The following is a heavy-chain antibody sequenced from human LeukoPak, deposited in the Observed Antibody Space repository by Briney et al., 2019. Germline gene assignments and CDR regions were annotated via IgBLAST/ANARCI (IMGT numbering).Heavy chain of an antibody. CDR2: IIPICRTP. CDR3: AAWAGVASAGFEGPFDW. J-gene: IGHJ4*02. Sequence: SVKVSCKASGGTFSSYVIGWVRQAPGQGLEWMGGIIPICRTPNYAQKFQGRVTITADESTTTAYMELSSLRSEDTAIYYCAAWAGVASAGFEGPFDWWGQGTLVTVSS. CDR1: GGTFSSYV. V-gene: IGHV1-69*13. D-gene: IGHD6-19*01.